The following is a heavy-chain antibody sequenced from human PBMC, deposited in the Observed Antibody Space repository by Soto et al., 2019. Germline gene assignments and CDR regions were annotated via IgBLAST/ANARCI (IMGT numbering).Heavy chain of an antibody. Sequence: SETLSLTCAVSSGSISSSNWWSWVRQPPGKGLEWIGEIYHSGSTNYNPSLKSRVTISVDKSKNQFSLKLSSVTAADTAVYYCARSTYYYGSGSHRDYNWFDPWGQGTLVTVSS. V-gene: IGHV4-4*02. D-gene: IGHD3-10*01. CDR3: ARSTYYYGSGSHRDYNWFDP. CDR1: SGSISSSNW. CDR2: IYHSGST. J-gene: IGHJ5*02.